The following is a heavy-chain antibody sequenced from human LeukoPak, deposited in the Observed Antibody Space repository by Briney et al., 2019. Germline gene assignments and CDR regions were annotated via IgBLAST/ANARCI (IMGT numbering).Heavy chain of an antibody. J-gene: IGHJ4*02. CDR2: IKQDGSEK. D-gene: IGHD3-10*02. CDR3: ARGTMFPYYFDY. CDR1: GFTFSSSW. Sequence: GGSLRLSCAASGFTFSSSWMTWVRQAPGKGLEWVANIKQDGSEKYSLDSVKGRFTISRDNAKNSLYLQMNSLRAEDTAVYYCARGTMFPYYFDYWGQGTLVTVSS. V-gene: IGHV3-7*01.